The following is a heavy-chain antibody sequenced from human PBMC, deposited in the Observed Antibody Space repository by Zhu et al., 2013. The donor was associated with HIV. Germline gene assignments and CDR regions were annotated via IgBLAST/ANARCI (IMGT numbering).Heavy chain of an antibody. CDR1: GGTFSSYA. Sequence: QVQLVQSGAEVKKPGSSVKVSCKASGGTFSSYAISWVRQAPGQGLEWMGGIIPIFGTANYAQKFQGRVTITADESTSTAYMELSSLRSEDTAVYYCARDRGYYDFWSGYANDAFDIWGQGTMVTVSS. V-gene: IGHV1-69*01. CDR2: IIPIFGTA. J-gene: IGHJ3*02. CDR3: ARDRGYYDFWSGYANDAFDI. D-gene: IGHD3-3*01.